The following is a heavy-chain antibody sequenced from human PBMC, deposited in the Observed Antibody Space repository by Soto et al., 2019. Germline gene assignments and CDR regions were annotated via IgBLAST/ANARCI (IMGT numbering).Heavy chain of an antibody. CDR2: IYSGGST. V-gene: IGHV3-53*01. J-gene: IGHJ5*02. CDR1: GFTASSNY. D-gene: IGHD3-3*01. Sequence: PGGSLRLSCAASGFTASSNYMSWVRQAPGKGLEWVSVIYSGGSTYYADSVKGRFTISRDNSKNTLYLQMNSLRAEDTAVYYCARNTDLTTWGFDPWGQGTLVTVSS. CDR3: ARNTDLTTWGFDP.